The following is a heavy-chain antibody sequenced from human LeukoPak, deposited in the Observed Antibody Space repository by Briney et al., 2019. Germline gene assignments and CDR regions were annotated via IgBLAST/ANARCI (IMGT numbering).Heavy chain of an antibody. CDR1: GFSFSDAW. V-gene: IGHV3-15*04. J-gene: IGHJ4*02. D-gene: IGHD1-20*01. Sequence: GGSLRLSCAASGFSFSDAWMSWVRQIPGKGLEWVGRIESKTDGGTTDYAAPVKGRFTISRDDSKNTLYLQMNSLKTEDTAVYYCTTLITGTTGFDYWGQGTLVTVSS. CDR2: IESKTDGGTT. CDR3: TTLITGTTGFDY.